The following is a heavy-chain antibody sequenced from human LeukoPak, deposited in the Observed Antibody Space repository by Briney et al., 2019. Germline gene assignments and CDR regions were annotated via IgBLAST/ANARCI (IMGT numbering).Heavy chain of an antibody. CDR3: ATTSRHFDY. CDR1: GYILTSYW. J-gene: IGHJ4*02. D-gene: IGHD6-6*01. Sequence: GESLKISCKGSGYILTSYWIGWVRQMPGRGLEWMGIVYPGDSETKYSTSFQGQVTISADKSINTAYLHWSSLRASDTAIYYCATTSRHFDYWGQGTLLTVSS. V-gene: IGHV5-51*01. CDR2: VYPGDSET.